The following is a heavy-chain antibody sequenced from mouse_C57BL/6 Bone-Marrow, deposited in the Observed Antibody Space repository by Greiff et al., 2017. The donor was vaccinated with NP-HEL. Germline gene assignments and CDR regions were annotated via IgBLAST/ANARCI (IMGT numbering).Heavy chain of an antibody. V-gene: IGHV1-20*01. J-gene: IGHJ4*01. CDR3: ASRYGSFAMDY. CDR1: GYSFTGYF. Sequence: VQLQQSGPELVKPGDSVKISCKASGYSFTGYFMNWVMQSHGKSLEWIGRINPYNGDTFYNQKFKGKATLTVDKSSSTAHMELRSLTSEDSAVYYCASRYGSFAMDYWGQGTSVTVSS. CDR2: INPYNGDT. D-gene: IGHD1-1*01.